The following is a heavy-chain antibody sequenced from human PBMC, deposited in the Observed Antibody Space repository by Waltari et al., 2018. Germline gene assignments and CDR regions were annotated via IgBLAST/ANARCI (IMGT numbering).Heavy chain of an antibody. CDR1: GGTFSSYA. D-gene: IGHD4-17*01. CDR3: ARVTTVTHAWFDP. Sequence: QVQLVQSGAEVKKPGSSVKVSCTASGGTFSSYAISWVRQAPGQGLEWMGGIIPIVGTANYAKKFQGRVTITEDESTSTAYMELSSLRSEDTAVYYCARVTTVTHAWFDPWGQGTLVTVSS. V-gene: IGHV1-69*01. J-gene: IGHJ5*02. CDR2: IIPIVGTA.